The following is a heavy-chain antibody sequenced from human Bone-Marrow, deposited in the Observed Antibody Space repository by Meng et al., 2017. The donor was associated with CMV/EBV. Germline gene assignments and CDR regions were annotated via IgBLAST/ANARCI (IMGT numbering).Heavy chain of an antibody. J-gene: IGHJ5*02. CDR3: AKPSPNHWLDP. D-gene: IGHD1-14*01. Sequence: LSLTCAASGFTFSSYGMHWVRQAPGKGMEWVSFIRHDDSNTSYADSVKDRFTISKDNSKNTLYLQMNSLRTDDTAVDYCAKPSPNHWLDPWGQGTLVTVSS. V-gene: IGHV3-30*02. CDR1: GFTFSSYG. CDR2: IRHDDSNT.